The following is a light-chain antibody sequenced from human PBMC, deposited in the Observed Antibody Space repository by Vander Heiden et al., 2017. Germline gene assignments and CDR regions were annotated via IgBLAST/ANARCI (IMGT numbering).Light chain of an antibody. CDR1: SSDVGGYNY. V-gene: IGLV2-14*01. CDR3: SSYTSSSLV. Sequence: QSALTQPASVSGSPGQSITISCTGTSSDVGGYNYVSWYQQHPGKAPKLMIYEVSNRPSGVSNRFSGSKSGNTASLTISGLQAEDEADYYCSSYTSSSLVFGGGTKLTGL. J-gene: IGLJ3*02. CDR2: EVS.